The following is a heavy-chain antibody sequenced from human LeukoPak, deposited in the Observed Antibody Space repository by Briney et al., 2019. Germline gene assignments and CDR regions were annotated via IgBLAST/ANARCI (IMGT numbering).Heavy chain of an antibody. J-gene: IGHJ4*02. CDR3: ARPGYSSGWYYYFDY. CDR1: GFTVRSNY. CDR2: IYSGGST. D-gene: IGHD6-19*01. Sequence: PGGSLRLSCAASGFTVRSNYMSWVRQAPGKGLEWVSVIYSGGSTYYADSVKGRFTISRDNAKNTLYLQMNSLRAVDTAVYYCARPGYSSGWYYYFDYWGQGTLVTVSS. V-gene: IGHV3-53*01.